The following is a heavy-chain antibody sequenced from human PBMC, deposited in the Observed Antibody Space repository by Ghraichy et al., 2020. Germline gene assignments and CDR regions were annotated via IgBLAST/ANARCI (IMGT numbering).Heavy chain of an antibody. Sequence: LSLTCAASGFTFSGYWMSWVRQAPGKGLEWVANIDQDGSEKYYVDSVRGRFTISRDNVKNSLYLKMNNLRADDTALYYCARADAYSGDYWGQGTLVTVSS. V-gene: IGHV3-7*03. J-gene: IGHJ4*02. CDR1: GFTFSGYW. CDR3: ARADAYSGDY. CDR2: IDQDGSEK. D-gene: IGHD1-26*01.